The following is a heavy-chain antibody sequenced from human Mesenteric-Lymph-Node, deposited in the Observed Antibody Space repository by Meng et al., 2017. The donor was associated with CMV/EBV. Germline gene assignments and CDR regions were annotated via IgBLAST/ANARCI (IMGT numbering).Heavy chain of an antibody. V-gene: IGHV5-51*01. Sequence: KVSCKASGYTFTSYDINWVRQATGQGLEWMGIIYPADSDTRYSPSFQGQVTISVDKSITTAYLQWSSLRASDTATYYCAKAYGRDVWGQGTAVTVSS. CDR2: IYPADSDT. CDR1: GYTFTSYD. CDR3: AKAYGRDV. J-gene: IGHJ6*02.